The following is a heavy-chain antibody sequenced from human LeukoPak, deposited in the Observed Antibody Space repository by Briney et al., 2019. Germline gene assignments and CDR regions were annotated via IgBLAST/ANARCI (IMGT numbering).Heavy chain of an antibody. D-gene: IGHD6-13*01. V-gene: IGHV1-46*01. J-gene: IGHJ6*03. CDR2: INPSGGST. Sequence: ASVKVSCKASGYTFTSYYMHWVRQAPGQGLEWMGIINPSGGSTSYAQKFQGRVTMTRDMSTSTVYMELSSLRSEDTAVYYCAKGGIAAAEFWDHYYYYYMDVWGKGTTVTVSS. CDR3: AKGGIAAAEFWDHYYYYYMDV. CDR1: GYTFTSYY.